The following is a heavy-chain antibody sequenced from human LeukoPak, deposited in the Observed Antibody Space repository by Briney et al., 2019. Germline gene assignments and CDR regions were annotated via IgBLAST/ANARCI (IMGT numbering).Heavy chain of an antibody. Sequence: KSGESLKISCKGSGYSFTSYWIGWVRQMPGKGLEWMGIIYPGDSDTRYSPSFQGQVTISADKSISTAYLQWSSLKASDSAMYYCARQPHVDTAMVIGNWYFDLWGRGTLVTVSS. J-gene: IGHJ2*01. D-gene: IGHD5-18*01. CDR1: GYSFTSYW. V-gene: IGHV5-51*01. CDR2: IYPGDSDT. CDR3: ARQPHVDTAMVIGNWYFDL.